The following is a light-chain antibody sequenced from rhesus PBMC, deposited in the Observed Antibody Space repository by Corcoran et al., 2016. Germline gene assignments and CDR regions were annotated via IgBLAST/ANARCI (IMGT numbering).Light chain of an antibody. CDR1: ETVTTY. CDR3: QHSYGTPVT. V-gene: IGKV1-74*01. CDR2: KAS. J-gene: IGKJ4*01. Sequence: DIQMTQSPSSLSASVGDRVTITCRASETVTTYLHWYQQKPGTAPKLIIYKASTLQSRVPSRFSGSGSGTDFTLTISSLQPEDCGTYYCQHSYGTPVTFGGGTKVELK.